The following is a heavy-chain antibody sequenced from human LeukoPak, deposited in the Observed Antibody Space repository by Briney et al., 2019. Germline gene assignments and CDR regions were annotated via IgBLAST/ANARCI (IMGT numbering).Heavy chain of an antibody. CDR3: AGGPITIFGVGSFDY. CDR1: GYTFTSYD. J-gene: IGHJ4*02. CDR2: MNPNSGNT. V-gene: IGHV1-8*03. Sequence: ASVKVSCKASGYTFTSYDINWVRQATGQGLEWMGWMNPNSGNTGYAQKFQGRVTITRNTSISTAFMELRSLRSDDTAVYYCAGGPITIFGVGSFDYWGQGTLVTVSS. D-gene: IGHD3-3*01.